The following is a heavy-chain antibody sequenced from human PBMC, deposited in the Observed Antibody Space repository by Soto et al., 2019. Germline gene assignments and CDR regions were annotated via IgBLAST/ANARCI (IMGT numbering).Heavy chain of an antibody. V-gene: IGHV3-30-3*01. Sequence: QVQLVESGGGVVQPGRSLRLSCAASGFTFSSYAMHWVRQAPVKALEWVAVISYDGSNKYYADSVKGRFTISRDNSKNTLYLQMNSLRAEDTAVYYCARDLAVAEMATTFDYWGQGTLVTVSS. CDR2: ISYDGSNK. CDR3: ARDLAVAEMATTFDY. J-gene: IGHJ4*02. D-gene: IGHD6-13*01. CDR1: GFTFSSYA.